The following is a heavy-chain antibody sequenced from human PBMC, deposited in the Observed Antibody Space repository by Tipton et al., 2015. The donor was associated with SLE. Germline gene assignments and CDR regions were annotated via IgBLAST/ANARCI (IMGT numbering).Heavy chain of an antibody. CDR1: GDSISNSPYY. J-gene: IGHJ6*02. CDR3: ARRGALAAAGVYYYYGMDV. V-gene: IGHV4-39*07. CDR2: IYYSGIT. Sequence: TLSLTCTVSGDSISNSPYYWGWIRQPPGKGLQWIGNIYYSGITHYNPSLKSRVTISVDTSKNQFSLRLTSVTAADTAVYYCARRGALAAAGVYYYYGMDVWGQGTTVTVSS. D-gene: IGHD6-13*01.